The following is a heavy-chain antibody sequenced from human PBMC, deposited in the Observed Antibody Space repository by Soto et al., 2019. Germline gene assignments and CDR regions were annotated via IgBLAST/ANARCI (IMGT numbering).Heavy chain of an antibody. J-gene: IGHJ6*03. CDR3: ARGGISHWAYYYYMNV. Sequence: SETLSLTCVVSGGSLSDYFWSWIRQPPGMALEWIGEINHLGSINYNPSLKSRVTMSVDTSKNQFSLTLNSVTAADTATYYCARGGISHWAYYYYMNVWDRGTTVTVS. CDR1: GGSLSDYF. CDR2: INHLGSI. V-gene: IGHV4-34*01. D-gene: IGHD2-21*01.